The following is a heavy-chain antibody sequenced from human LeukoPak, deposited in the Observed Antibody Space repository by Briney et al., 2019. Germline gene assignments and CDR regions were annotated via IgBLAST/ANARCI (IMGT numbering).Heavy chain of an antibody. CDR1: GYTFTGYY. V-gene: IGHV1-2*06. CDR3: ARDPSRYFDWLSNYFDY. J-gene: IGHJ4*02. D-gene: IGHD3-9*01. CDR2: INPNSGGT. Sequence: ASVKVSCKASGYTFTGYYMHWVRQAPGQGLEWMGRINPNSGGTNYAQKFQGRVTMTRDTSISTAYMELSRLRSDDAAVYYCARDPSRYFDWLSNYFDYWGQGTLVTVSS.